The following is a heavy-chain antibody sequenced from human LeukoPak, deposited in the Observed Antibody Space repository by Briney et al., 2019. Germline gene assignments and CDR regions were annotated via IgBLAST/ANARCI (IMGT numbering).Heavy chain of an antibody. Sequence: SETLSLTCTVSGGSISSYYWSWIRQPPGKGLEWIGYIYYSGSTNYNPSLKSRVTISVDTSKNQFSLKLSPVTAADTAVYYCARQYCSGGSCYSLSYYYMDVWGKGTTVTVSS. V-gene: IGHV4-59*08. D-gene: IGHD2-15*01. CDR3: ARQYCSGGSCYSLSYYYMDV. J-gene: IGHJ6*03. CDR2: IYYSGST. CDR1: GGSISSYY.